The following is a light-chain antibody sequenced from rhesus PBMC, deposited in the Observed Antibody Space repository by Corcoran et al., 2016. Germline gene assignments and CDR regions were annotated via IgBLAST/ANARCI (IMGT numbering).Light chain of an antibody. V-gene: IGKV1-22*01. CDR3: QQYSSRPFT. J-gene: IGKJ3*01. Sequence: DIQMTQSPSSLSASVGDTVTITCRASQGISSWLAWYQQKPGKAPKLLSYKASSLQRGVPSRFSGSGSGTDFPLTISSLQSEDFATYYCQQYSSRPFTFGPGTKLDIK. CDR1: QGISSW. CDR2: KAS.